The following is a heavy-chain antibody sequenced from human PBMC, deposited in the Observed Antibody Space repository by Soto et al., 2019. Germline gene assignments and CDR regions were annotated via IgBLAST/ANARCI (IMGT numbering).Heavy chain of an antibody. Sequence: PGESLKISCKGSGYSFTSYWIGWVRQMPGKGLEWMGIIYPGDSDTRYSPSFQGQVTTSADKSISTAYLQWSSLKASDTAMYYCARQFVVVPAAMWANYYYGMDVWGQGTTVTVSS. J-gene: IGHJ6*02. CDR1: GYSFTSYW. CDR2: IYPGDSDT. D-gene: IGHD2-2*01. V-gene: IGHV5-51*01. CDR3: ARQFVVVPAAMWANYYYGMDV.